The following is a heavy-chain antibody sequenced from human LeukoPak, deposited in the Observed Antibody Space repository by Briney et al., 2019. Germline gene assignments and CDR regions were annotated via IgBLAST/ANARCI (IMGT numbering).Heavy chain of an antibody. J-gene: IGHJ4*02. D-gene: IGHD3-16*01. Sequence: GGSLRLSCAASGFTFSTYVIYWVRQAPGKGLEWVAVISYDGSNKYYADSVKGRFTISRDNSKNTLYLQMNSLRTEDTAVYYCAKDPRRMARLITFGGGRPYYFDYWGQGTLVTVSS. CDR3: AKDPRRMARLITFGGGRPYYFDY. V-gene: IGHV3-30*04. CDR2: ISYDGSNK. CDR1: GFTFSTYV.